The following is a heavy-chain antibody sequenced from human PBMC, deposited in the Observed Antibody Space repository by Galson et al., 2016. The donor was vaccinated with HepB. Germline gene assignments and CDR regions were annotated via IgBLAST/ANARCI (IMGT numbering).Heavy chain of an antibody. CDR2: IHPSGST. CDR1: GGSFSDYY. Sequence: SETLSLTCAVSGGSFSDYYWGWIRQSPGKGLEWIGEIHPSGSTNYNPSLRSRVTLSVDTSKSHFSLTVTSVTAADTAVYYCARGQDPYKIRDWGQGTVVTVSS. D-gene: IGHD5-24*01. V-gene: IGHV4-34*01. J-gene: IGHJ4*02. CDR3: ARGQDPYKIRD.